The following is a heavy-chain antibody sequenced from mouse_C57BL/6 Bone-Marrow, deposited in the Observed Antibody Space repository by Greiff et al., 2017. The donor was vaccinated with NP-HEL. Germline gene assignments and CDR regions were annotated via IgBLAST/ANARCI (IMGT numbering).Heavy chain of an antibody. D-gene: IGHD1-1*01. CDR2: ISSGGSYT. J-gene: IGHJ2*01. Sequence: EVKVVESGGDLVKPGGSLKLSCAASGFTFSSYGMSWVRQTPDKRLEWVATISSGGSYTYYPDSVKGRFTISRDNAKNTLYLQMSSLKSEDTAMYYCARSPIYYYGSGRFDYWGQGTTLTVSS. CDR1: GFTFSSYG. CDR3: ARSPIYYYGSGRFDY. V-gene: IGHV5-6*01.